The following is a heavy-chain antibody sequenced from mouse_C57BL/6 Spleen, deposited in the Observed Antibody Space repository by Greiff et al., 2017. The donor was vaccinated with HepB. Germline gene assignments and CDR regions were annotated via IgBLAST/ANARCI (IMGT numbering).Heavy chain of an antibody. CDR2: IYPGDGDT. V-gene: IGHV1-82*01. Sequence: VQLQQSGPELVKPGASVKISCKASGYAFSSSWMNWVKQRPGKGLEWIGRIYPGDGDTNYNGKFKGKATLTADKSSSTASMQLSSLTSEDSAVYVCARPGSSPLDYWGQCTTLTVSS. J-gene: IGHJ2*01. CDR3: ARPGSSPLDY. CDR1: GYAFSSSW. D-gene: IGHD1-1*01.